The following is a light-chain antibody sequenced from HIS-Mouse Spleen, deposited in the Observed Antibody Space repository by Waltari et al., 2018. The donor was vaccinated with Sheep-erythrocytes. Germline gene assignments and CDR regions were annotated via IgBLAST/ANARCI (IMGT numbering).Light chain of an antibody. CDR2: DAS. J-gene: IGKJ4*01. CDR3: QQRSNWLT. CDR1: QSVSSY. V-gene: IGKV3-11*01. Sequence: EIVLTQSPATLSLSPGERATLSCRASQSVSSYLAWYQPKPGQAPRLLIYDASNRATRIPARFSGSGSGTDFTLTISSLEPEDFAVYYCQQRSNWLTFGGGTKVEIK.